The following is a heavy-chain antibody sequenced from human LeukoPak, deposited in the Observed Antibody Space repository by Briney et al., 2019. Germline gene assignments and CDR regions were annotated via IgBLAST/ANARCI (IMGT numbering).Heavy chain of an antibody. V-gene: IGHV3-48*01. CDR1: RFSFSSYS. CDR2: ISSGSPII. D-gene: IGHD1-26*01. Sequence: GGSLRLSCAASRFSFSSYSMNWVRQAPGKGLEWVSYISSGSPIIYYADSVKGRFTISRDNAKNSLYLQMNSLRAEDTAVYYCARERRASGSYYLDYWGQETLVTVSS. CDR3: ARERRASGSYYLDY. J-gene: IGHJ4*02.